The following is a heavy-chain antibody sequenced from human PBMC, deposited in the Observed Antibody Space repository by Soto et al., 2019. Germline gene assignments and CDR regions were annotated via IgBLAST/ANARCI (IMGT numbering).Heavy chain of an antibody. CDR3: ARVPIVVVVAATRRNYYYGMDV. V-gene: IGHV1-69*06. D-gene: IGHD2-15*01. CDR1: GGTFSSYA. Sequence: SVKVSCKASGGTFSSYAISWVRQAPGQGLEWMGGIIPIFGTANYAQKFQGRVTITADKSTSTAYMELSSLRSEDTAVYYCARVPIVVVVAATRRNYYYGMDVWGQGTTVTVSS. J-gene: IGHJ6*01. CDR2: IIPIFGTA.